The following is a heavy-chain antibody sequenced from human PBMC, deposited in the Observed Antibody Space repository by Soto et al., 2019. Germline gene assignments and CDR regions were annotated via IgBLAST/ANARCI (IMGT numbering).Heavy chain of an antibody. CDR3: ASSLLTPFDY. CDR1: GFTFSDYW. CDR2: INSDGSST. Sequence: EVQLVESGGGLVQPGGSLRLSCAASGFTFSDYWMHWVRQAPGKGLVWVSRINSDGSSTFYADSAKGRLTISRDNAKNTLYLQMNSLRAEDTAVYYCASSLLTPFDYWGQGTLVTVSS. J-gene: IGHJ4*02. D-gene: IGHD7-27*01. V-gene: IGHV3-74*01.